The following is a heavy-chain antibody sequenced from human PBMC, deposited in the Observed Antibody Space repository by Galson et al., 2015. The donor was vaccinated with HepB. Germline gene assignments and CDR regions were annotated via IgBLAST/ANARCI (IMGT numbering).Heavy chain of an antibody. CDR2: ISGSGGST. J-gene: IGHJ4*02. CDR3: AKDFPSDYYYDSSGYYYGLESPY. Sequence: SLRLSCAASGFTFSSYAMSWVRQAPGKGLEWVSAISGSGGSTYYADSVKGRFTISRDNSKNTLYLQMNSLRAEDTAVYYCAKDFPSDYYYDSSGYYYGLESPYWGQGTLVTVSS. V-gene: IGHV3-23*01. D-gene: IGHD3-22*01. CDR1: GFTFSSYA.